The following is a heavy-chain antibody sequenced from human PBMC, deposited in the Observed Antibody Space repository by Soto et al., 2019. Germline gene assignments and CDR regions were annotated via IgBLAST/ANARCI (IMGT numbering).Heavy chain of an antibody. CDR2: IDNDGST. CDR1: GFRFSAYW. J-gene: IGHJ4*02. CDR3: ARDSARTFDY. D-gene: IGHD3-10*01. V-gene: IGHV3-74*01. Sequence: DVQLVESGGDLVQPGGSLRLSCAGSGFRFSAYWIHWVRQVPGKGLFWVSRIDNDGSTTYAEAVKGRFTISRDNAKNTVYLQMNSLRAEDTAVYYCARDSARTFDYWGQGTRVSVSS.